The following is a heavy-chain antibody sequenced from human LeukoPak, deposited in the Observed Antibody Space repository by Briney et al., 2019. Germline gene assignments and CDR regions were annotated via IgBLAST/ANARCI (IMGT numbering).Heavy chain of an antibody. V-gene: IGHV4-34*01. CDR1: GGSFSGYY. CDR3: ARGKTLYSYGYRDWFDP. CDR2: INHSGST. Sequence: SETLSLTCAVYGGSFSGYYWSWIRQPPGKGLEWIGEINHSGSTNYNPSLKSRVTISVDTSKNQFSLKLSSVTAADTAVYYCARGKTLYSYGYRDWFDPWGQGTLVTVSS. D-gene: IGHD5-18*01. J-gene: IGHJ5*02.